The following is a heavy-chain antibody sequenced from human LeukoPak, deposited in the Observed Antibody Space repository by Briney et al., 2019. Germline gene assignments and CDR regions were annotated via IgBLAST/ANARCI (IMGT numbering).Heavy chain of an antibody. CDR2: ISGSGGST. J-gene: IGHJ6*02. CDR1: GFTFSSYA. CDR3: AKVSGGGLYYDGMDV. D-gene: IGHD1-14*01. Sequence: GFLRLSCAASGFTFSSYAMSWVRQAPGKGLEWVSAISGSGGSTYYADSVKGRFTISRDSSKNTLYLQINSLRAEDTAVYYCAKVSGGGLYYDGMDVWGQGTTVTVSS. V-gene: IGHV3-23*01.